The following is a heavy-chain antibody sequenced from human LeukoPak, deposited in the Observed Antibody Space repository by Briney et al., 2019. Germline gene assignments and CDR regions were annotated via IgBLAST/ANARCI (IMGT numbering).Heavy chain of an antibody. V-gene: IGHV6-1*01. Sequence: SQTLSLTCAISGDSVSSNSAAWNWIRQSPSRGLEWLGRTCYRSKWYYDYAVSVKSRISINPDTSENQFSLQLDSVTPEDTAVYYCARYGDGWFDPWGQGTLVTVSS. CDR1: GDSVSSNSAA. CDR2: TCYRSKWYY. D-gene: IGHD4-17*01. J-gene: IGHJ5*02. CDR3: ARYGDGWFDP.